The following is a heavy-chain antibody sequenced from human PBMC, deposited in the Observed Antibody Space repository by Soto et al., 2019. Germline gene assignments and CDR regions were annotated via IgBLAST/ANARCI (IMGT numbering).Heavy chain of an antibody. D-gene: IGHD3-3*01. CDR2: ISYDGSNK. J-gene: IGHJ6*02. Sequence: QVQLVESGGGVVQPGRSLRLSCAASGFTFSSYGMHWVRQAPGKGLEWVAVISYDGSNKYYADSVKGRFTISRDNSKNKLYLQMNSLRAEDTAVYYCAKGVRLRFLEWLSYYYYYYGMDVWGQGTTVTVSS. V-gene: IGHV3-30*18. CDR3: AKGVRLRFLEWLSYYYYYYGMDV. CDR1: GFTFSSYG.